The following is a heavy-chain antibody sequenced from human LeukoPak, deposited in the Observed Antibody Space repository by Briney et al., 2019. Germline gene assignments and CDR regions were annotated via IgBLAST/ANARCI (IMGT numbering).Heavy chain of an antibody. V-gene: IGHV3-48*03. CDR2: ISTSGSTI. J-gene: IGHJ4*02. CDR3: ARGTRVTVVDY. D-gene: IGHD4-17*01. CDR1: GFTFGSYE. Sequence: GGSLRLSCAASGFTFGSYEMNWVRQAPGKGLEWVSYISTSGSTIYYADSVKGRFTISRDNAKNSLYLQMNSLRAEDTAVYYCARGTRVTVVDYWGQGTLVTVSS.